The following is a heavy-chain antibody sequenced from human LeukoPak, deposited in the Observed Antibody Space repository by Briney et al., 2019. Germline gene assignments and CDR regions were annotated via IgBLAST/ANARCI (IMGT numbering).Heavy chain of an antibody. D-gene: IGHD5-12*01. CDR3: AKDRGYSGYDRGYYFDY. Sequence: GRSLRLSCAASGFTFDDYAMHWVRQAPGKGLEWVSGISWNSGSIGYADSVKGRFTISRDNAKNSLYLQMNSLRAEDTALYYCAKDRGYSGYDRGYYFDYWGQGTLVTVSS. CDR1: GFTFDDYA. J-gene: IGHJ4*02. CDR2: ISWNSGSI. V-gene: IGHV3-9*01.